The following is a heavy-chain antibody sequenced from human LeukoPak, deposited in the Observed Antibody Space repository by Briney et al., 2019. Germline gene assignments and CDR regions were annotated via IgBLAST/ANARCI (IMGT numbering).Heavy chain of an antibody. J-gene: IGHJ4*02. CDR2: INPNTGDT. V-gene: IGHV1-2*02. D-gene: IGHD5-18*01. CDR1: GYTFTGYY. Sequence: GASVKVSCKASGYTFTGYYMHWVRQAPGQGLEWLGWINPNTGDTNYAQNFQGRVTIIRDTSISTTYIDLSRLRSDDTAVYFCARGGFEGYSYGLDSWGQGTLVSVSS. CDR3: ARGGFEGYSYGLDS.